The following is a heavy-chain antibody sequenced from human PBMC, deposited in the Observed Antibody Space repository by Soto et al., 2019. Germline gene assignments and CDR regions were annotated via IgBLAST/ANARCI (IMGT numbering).Heavy chain of an antibody. CDR1: GGSFSGYY. Sequence: SETLSLTCAVYGGSFSGYYWSWIRQPQGKGLEWIGEINHSGSTNYNPSLKSRVTISVDTSKNQFSLKLSSVTAADTAVYYCAFRREGYNLNLGYWGQGTLVTVSS. D-gene: IGHD1-20*01. J-gene: IGHJ4*02. CDR2: INHSGST. CDR3: AFRREGYNLNLGY. V-gene: IGHV4-34*01.